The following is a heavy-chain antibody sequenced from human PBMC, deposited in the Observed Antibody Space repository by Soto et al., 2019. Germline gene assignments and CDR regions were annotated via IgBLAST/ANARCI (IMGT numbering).Heavy chain of an antibody. D-gene: IGHD4-4*01. J-gene: IGHJ5*02. CDR1: GFTFRSYS. CDR3: ARGSTVTSGGRWFVP. CDR2: ISSSSTSI. V-gene: IGHV3-21*01. Sequence: GGSLRLSCAASGFTFRSYSMNWVRQAPGQGLEWVSSISSSSTSIYYADSLKGRFTISRDNAKNSLFLQMNSLRAEDTAVYYCARGSTVTSGGRWFVPCGRGTLVTVSS.